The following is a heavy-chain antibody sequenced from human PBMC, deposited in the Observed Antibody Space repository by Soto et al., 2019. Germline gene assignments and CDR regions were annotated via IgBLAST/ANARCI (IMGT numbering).Heavy chain of an antibody. CDR3: ARHSRPPLGDCSGGSCYSGKHYYYYYGMDV. J-gene: IGHJ6*02. D-gene: IGHD2-15*01. CDR1: GGSISSSSYY. Sequence: SETLSLTCTVSGGSISSSSYYWGWIRQPPGKGLEWIGSIYYSGSTYYNPSLKSRVTISVDTSKNQFSLKLSSVTAADTAVYYCARHSRPPLGDCSGGSCYSGKHYYYYYGMDVWGQGTTVT. V-gene: IGHV4-39*01. CDR2: IYYSGST.